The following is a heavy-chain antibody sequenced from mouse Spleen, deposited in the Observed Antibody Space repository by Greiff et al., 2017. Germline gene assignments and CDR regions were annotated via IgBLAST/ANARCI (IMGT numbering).Heavy chain of an antibody. CDR3: SNYYGASYVSFDY. CDR1: GYTFTSYW. Sequence: QVQLQQSGAELVMPGASVKLSCKASGYTFTSYWMHWVKQRPGQGLEWIGEIDPGGSYTNYNQKFKGKATLTVDKSSSTAYMQLSSLTSEDSAVSDCSNYYGASYVSFDYWGQGTTLTVSS. J-gene: IGHJ2*01. V-gene: IGHV1-69*01. D-gene: IGHD1-1*01. CDR2: IDPGGSYT.